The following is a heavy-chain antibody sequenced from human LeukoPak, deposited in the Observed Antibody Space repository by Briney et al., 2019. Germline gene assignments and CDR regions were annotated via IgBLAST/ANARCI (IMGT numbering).Heavy chain of an antibody. CDR3: ARGSLVHYYGSGSYRIRAGFDY. J-gene: IGHJ4*02. CDR1: GFTFSAYE. D-gene: IGHD3-10*01. V-gene: IGHV3-48*03. CDR2: IGSSGSTV. Sequence: GGSLRLSCAASGFTFSAYEMNWVRQAPGKGLEWVSYIGSSGSTVYYADSVKGRFTISRDNAKNSLYLQMNSLRAEDTAVYYCARGSLVHYYGSGSYRIRAGFDYWGRGSLVTVSS.